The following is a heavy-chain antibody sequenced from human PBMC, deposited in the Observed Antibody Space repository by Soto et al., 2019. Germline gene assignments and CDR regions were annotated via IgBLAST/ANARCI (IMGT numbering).Heavy chain of an antibody. CDR2: ISGSGGST. Sequence: GGSLRLSCAASGFTFSSYAMSWVRQAPGKGLEWVSAISGSGGSTYYAESVKGRFTISRDNAKNTLYLQMSSLRVEFMDVYFCATSFITPVLPTLRAHGTQVT. CDR1: GFTFSSYA. V-gene: IGHV3-23*01. J-gene: IGHJ4*01. CDR3: ATSFITPVLPTL. D-gene: IGHD3-10*02.